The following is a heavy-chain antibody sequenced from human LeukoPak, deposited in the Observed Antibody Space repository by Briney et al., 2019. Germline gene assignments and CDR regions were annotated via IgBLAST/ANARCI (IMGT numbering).Heavy chain of an antibody. V-gene: IGHV1-18*01. J-gene: IGHJ4*02. CDR1: GYTFTSSG. Sequence: ASVKVSCKASGYTFTSSGISWVRQAPGQGLEWMGWISAYNGNTNYAQKLQGRVTMTTDTSTSTAYMELRSLRSDDTAVYYRARVEQGPSSGWYRIDYWGQGTLVTVSS. CDR2: ISAYNGNT. D-gene: IGHD6-19*01. CDR3: ARVEQGPSSGWYRIDY.